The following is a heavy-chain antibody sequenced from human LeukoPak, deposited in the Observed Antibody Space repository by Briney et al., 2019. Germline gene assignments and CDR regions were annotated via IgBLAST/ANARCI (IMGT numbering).Heavy chain of an antibody. J-gene: IGHJ3*02. CDR1: GFTFSSYA. D-gene: IGHD6-19*01. V-gene: IGHV3-23*01. CDR3: AKEQSIAVAGTIGFDAFDI. Sequence: PGGSLRLSCAASGFTFSSYAMSWVRQAPGKGLEWVSAISGSGGSTYYADSVKGRFTISRDNSKNTLYLQMNSLRAEDTAVYYCAKEQSIAVAGTIGFDAFDIWGQGTMVTVSS. CDR2: ISGSGGST.